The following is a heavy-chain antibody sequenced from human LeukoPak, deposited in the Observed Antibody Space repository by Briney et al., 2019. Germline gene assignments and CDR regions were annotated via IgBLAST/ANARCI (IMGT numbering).Heavy chain of an antibody. D-gene: IGHD3-22*01. CDR2: ITASSGGT. CDR3: AKIRFYYDSSFDYWYFDL. J-gene: IGHJ2*01. Sequence: GGSLRLSCAASGFPFSSYAMGWVRQAPRKGLEWVSAITASSGGTYYADSVKGRVTISRDNSKNTPYLQINSLRAEDAAIYYCAKIRFYYDSSFDYWYFDLWGRGTLVTVSS. CDR1: GFPFSSYA. V-gene: IGHV3-23*01.